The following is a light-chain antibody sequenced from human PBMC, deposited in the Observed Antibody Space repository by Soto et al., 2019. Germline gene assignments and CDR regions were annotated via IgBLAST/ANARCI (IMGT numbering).Light chain of an antibody. J-gene: IGKJ4*01. CDR2: GAS. V-gene: IGKV3-20*01. CDR3: QQYGNSPLT. Sequence: IVLTQSPGTLSLSPGERTTLSCRASQSISRYLAWYQQKPGQGPRLLIYGASSRATGTPDRFSGSGSGTDFTLTISRLEPDDFALYYCQQYGNSPLTFGGGTKVDI. CDR1: QSISRY.